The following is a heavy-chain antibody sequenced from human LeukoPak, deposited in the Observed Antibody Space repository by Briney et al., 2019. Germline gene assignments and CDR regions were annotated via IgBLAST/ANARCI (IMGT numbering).Heavy chain of an antibody. J-gene: IGHJ4*02. CDR2: SNANSGGT. Sequence: GASVKVSCKASGYTFTGYYMHWVRQAPGQGLEWMGRSNANSGGTNYAQKFQCRVTMTRDTSFRTAYMELSRLRSDDTAVYYCARGWVAGNGYFDYWGQGTLVTVSS. CDR3: ARGWVAGNGYFDY. D-gene: IGHD6-19*01. V-gene: IGHV1-2*06. CDR1: GYTFTGYY.